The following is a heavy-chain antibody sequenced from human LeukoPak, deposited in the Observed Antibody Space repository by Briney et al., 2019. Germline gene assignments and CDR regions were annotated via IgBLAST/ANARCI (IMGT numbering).Heavy chain of an antibody. J-gene: IGHJ4*02. Sequence: PSETLSLTCTVSGGSISSYCWSWIRQPPGKGPECIGYISYSGSTNYNPSLKSRVTISLDTSKNHFSLKLTSVAAADTAVFYCARSQGAYFDYWGQGILVTVSS. V-gene: IGHV4-59*01. CDR1: GGSISSYC. CDR2: ISYSGST. CDR3: ARSQGAYFDY.